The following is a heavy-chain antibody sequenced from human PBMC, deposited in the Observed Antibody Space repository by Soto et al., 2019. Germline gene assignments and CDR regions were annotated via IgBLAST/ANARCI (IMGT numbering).Heavy chain of an antibody. CDR2: ISYDGNNK. J-gene: IGHJ4*02. D-gene: IGHD2-8*01. CDR3: ARDRSRVATMVYYFDY. V-gene: IGHV3-30-3*01. Sequence: QVQLVESGGGVVQPGTSLRLSCAVSGFTFSSYAFHWVRQAPGKGLEWVAVISYDGNNKYYADSVKGRFTISRDSSKNTLYLQMNSLRPEDTAVYYCARDRSRVATMVYYFDYWGQGTLVTVSS. CDR1: GFTFSSYA.